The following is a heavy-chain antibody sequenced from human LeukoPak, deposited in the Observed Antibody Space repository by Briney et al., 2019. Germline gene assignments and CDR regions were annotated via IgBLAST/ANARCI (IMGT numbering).Heavy chain of an antibody. Sequence: GESLKISCKGSGYSFTSYWIGWVRQMPGKGLEWMGIIYPGDSDTRYSPSFQGQVTISADKSISTAYLQRSSLKASDTAMYYCARLHSSSWYFSWYFDLWGRGTLVTVSS. CDR1: GYSFTSYW. CDR3: ARLHSSSWYFSWYFDL. V-gene: IGHV5-51*01. J-gene: IGHJ2*01. CDR2: IYPGDSDT. D-gene: IGHD6-13*01.